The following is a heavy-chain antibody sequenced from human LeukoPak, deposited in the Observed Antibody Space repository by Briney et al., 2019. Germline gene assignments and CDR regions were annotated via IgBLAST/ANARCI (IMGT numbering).Heavy chain of an antibody. V-gene: IGHV4-59*08. D-gene: IGHD2-2*01. Sequence: SETLSLTCTVSGGSISTYYWSWIRQPPGKGLEGLGFIFHTGTTNYNPSLKSRVTISVDTSKNQFSLKLSSVTAADTAIYYCARTYCSTNACPFDRWGQGTLVTVSS. CDR3: ARTYCSTNACPFDR. CDR2: IFHTGTT. CDR1: GGSISTYY. J-gene: IGHJ4*02.